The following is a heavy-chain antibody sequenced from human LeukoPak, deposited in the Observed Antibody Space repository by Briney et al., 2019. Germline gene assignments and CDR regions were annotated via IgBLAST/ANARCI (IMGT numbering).Heavy chain of an antibody. CDR1: EFPFRNYA. CDR2: ITDSGGDA. Sequence: GGSLRLSCTASEFPFRNYAMSWVRQAPGRGLEWVSAITDSGGDAFHADSVKGRFTISRDNSKNTLFLQMNSLRVEDTAVYYCAKGSSSSRPYYFDYWGQGALVTVSS. V-gene: IGHV3-23*01. J-gene: IGHJ4*02. CDR3: AKGSSSSRPYYFDY. D-gene: IGHD6-6*01.